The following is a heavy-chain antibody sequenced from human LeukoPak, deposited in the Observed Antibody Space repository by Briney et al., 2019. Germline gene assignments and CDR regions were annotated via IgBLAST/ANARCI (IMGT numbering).Heavy chain of an antibody. D-gene: IGHD3-10*01. J-gene: IGHJ5*02. CDR2: IDPKSGAT. CDR1: AYTFTGYY. Sequence: GASVKVSCKTSAYTFTGYYMHWVRQAPGQGLEWMGWIDPKSGATKYAQKFQGRVTMTRDTSIGTVYMELSRLRSDDTAVYYCAKFYYSGTGSDEWFDPWGQGTLVTVSS. CDR3: AKFYYSGTGSDEWFDP. V-gene: IGHV1-2*02.